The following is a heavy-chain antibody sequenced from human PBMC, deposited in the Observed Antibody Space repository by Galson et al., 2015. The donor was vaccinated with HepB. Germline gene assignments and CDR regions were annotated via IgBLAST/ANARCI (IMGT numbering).Heavy chain of an antibody. CDR2: IYYSGST. J-gene: IGHJ6*02. CDR3: ARMGMDV. CDR1: GGSISSSSYY. Sequence: LSLTCTVSGGSISSSSYYWGWIRQPPGKGLEWIGSIYYSGSTYYNPSLKSRVTISVDTSRNQFSLKLSSVTAADTAVYYCARMGMDVWGQGTTVTVSS. V-gene: IGHV4-39*07. D-gene: IGHD3-16*01.